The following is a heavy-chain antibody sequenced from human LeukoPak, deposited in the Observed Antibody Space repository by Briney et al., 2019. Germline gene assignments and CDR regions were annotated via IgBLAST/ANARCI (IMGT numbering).Heavy chain of an antibody. J-gene: IGHJ4*02. CDR2: ISYIGST. D-gene: IGHD4-23*01. V-gene: IGHV4-59*11. Sequence: SETLSLTCAVSDDSFSSHYWTWIRQPPGKGLEWIGYISYIGSTNYNPSLKSRVSMSVDTSKNQFSLKLTSVTAADTAVYYCARGGKATVVTMWGQGILVTVSS. CDR3: ARGGKATVVTM. CDR1: DDSFSSHY.